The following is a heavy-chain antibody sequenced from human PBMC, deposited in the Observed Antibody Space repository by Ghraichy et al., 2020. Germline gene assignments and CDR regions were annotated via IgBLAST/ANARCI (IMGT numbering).Heavy chain of an antibody. D-gene: IGHD3-22*01. V-gene: IGHV3-30-3*01. CDR3: AGSRDSAWHNFDY. CDR2: ISFDGNIK. J-gene: IGHJ4*02. Sequence: GGSLRLSCVGSGFNFNNYVLHWVRQAPDKGLEWVAVISFDGNIKHYADSVKGRFTISRDNSKNTLYLQMDSLRAEDTAVFHCAGSRDSAWHNFDYWGQGTLFTVS. CDR1: GFNFNNYV.